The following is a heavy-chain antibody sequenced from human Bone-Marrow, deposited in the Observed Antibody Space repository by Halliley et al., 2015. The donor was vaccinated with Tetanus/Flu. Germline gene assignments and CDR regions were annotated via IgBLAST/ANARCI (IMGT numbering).Heavy chain of an antibody. D-gene: IGHD3-3*01. CDR2: K. Sequence: KYYAESVKGRFTVSRDNSKNMLYFSLNSLRVEDTALYYCVKAPEADFWTGFQGNNWVDPWGQGTLVTVSS. V-gene: IGHV3-23*01. J-gene: IGHJ5*02. CDR3: VKAPEADFWTGFQGNNWVDP.